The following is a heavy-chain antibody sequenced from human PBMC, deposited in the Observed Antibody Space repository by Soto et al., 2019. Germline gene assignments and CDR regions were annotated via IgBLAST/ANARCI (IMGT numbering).Heavy chain of an antibody. J-gene: IGHJ4*02. CDR1: GYTFSNFW. V-gene: IGHV5-51*01. CDR3: AADFPGGGYPIDY. CDR2: IYPGDSET. D-gene: IGHD2-8*02. Sequence: PGESLKISCQCSGYTFSNFWIAWVRQLPGKGLEYMGIIYPGDSETRYSPSFHGKVTISADRSIGTAYLQWSSLEASDSAFYFCAADFPGGGYPIDYWGQGTLVTVSS.